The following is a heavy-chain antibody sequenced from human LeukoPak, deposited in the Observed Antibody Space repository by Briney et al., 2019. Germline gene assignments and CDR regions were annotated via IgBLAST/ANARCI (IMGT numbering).Heavy chain of an antibody. D-gene: IGHD6-13*01. J-gene: IGHJ4*02. CDR3: AGSSIGGFDY. V-gene: IGHV3-33*01. CDR2: IWYDGSNK. Sequence: GGSLSLSCAASGFTFSIYGMHWVRQAPGKGLEWGVVIWYDGSNKYYADSVKGRFTISSETSNNTLYLQMNSLRAEDTAVYYCAGSSIGGFDYWGQGTLVTVSS. CDR1: GFTFSIYG.